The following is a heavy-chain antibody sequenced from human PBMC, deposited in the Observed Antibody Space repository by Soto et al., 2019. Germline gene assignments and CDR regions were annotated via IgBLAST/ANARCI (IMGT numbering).Heavy chain of an antibody. CDR3: GSRPGGGGY. CDR1: GFTVSNNY. Sequence: EVQLVESGGGLIQPGGSLRLSCAVSGFTVSNNYMSWVRQAPGKGLEGVSVIYSGGYTAYGDSVKGRFTISRDNSKNTIYLQRNARRAPARALFFWGSRPGGGGYWGQGTLVTVSS. D-gene: IGHD3-10*01. V-gene: IGHV3-53*01. CDR2: IYSGGYT. J-gene: IGHJ4*02.